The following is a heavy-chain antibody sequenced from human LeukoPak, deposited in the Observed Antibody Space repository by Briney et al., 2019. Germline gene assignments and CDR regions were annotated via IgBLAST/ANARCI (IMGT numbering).Heavy chain of an antibody. D-gene: IGHD2-2*02. V-gene: IGHV1-69*06. CDR2: IITIFGTA. CDR1: GGTFSSYA. J-gene: IGHJ6*04. CDR3: AREADIVVVPAAIKYYYYYGMDV. Sequence: SVKVSCKASGGTFSSYAISWVRQAPGQGLAWMGGIITIFGTANYAQKFQGRVTITADKSTSTAYMELSSLRSEDTAVYYCAREADIVVVPAAIKYYYYYGMDVWGKGTTVTVSS.